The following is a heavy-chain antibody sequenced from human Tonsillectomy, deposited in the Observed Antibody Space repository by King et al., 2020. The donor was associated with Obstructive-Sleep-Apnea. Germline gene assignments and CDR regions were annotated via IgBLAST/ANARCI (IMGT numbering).Heavy chain of an antibody. V-gene: IGHV1-18*01. CDR3: ARYCSGGSCYGYNWFDP. Sequence: QLVQSGAEVKKPGASVKVSCKASGYTFTSYGISWVRQAPGQGLEWMGWISAYNGNTNYARKLQGRVTMTTDTSTSTAYMELRSLGSDDTAVYYCARYCSGGSCYGYNWFDPWGQGTLVTVSS. CDR2: ISAYNGNT. J-gene: IGHJ5*02. D-gene: IGHD2-15*01. CDR1: GYTFTSYG.